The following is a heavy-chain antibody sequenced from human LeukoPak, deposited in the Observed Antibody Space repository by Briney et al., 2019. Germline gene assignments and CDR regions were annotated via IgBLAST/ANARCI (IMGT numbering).Heavy chain of an antibody. V-gene: IGHV4-31*03. CDR2: IYYSGTT. D-gene: IGHD1-1*01. CDR1: SGSISSGFYY. J-gene: IGHJ3*02. CDR3: ARVNDDAFDI. Sequence: SETLSLTCIVSSGSISSGFYYWSWIRQHPGKGLEWIGYIYYSGTTYYSPSLKSRVTISVDTSKSQFFLKLSFVTAADTAVYYCARVNDDAFDIWGQGTMVTVSP.